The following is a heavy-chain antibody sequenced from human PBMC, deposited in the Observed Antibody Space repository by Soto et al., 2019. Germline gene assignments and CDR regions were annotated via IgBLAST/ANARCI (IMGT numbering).Heavy chain of an antibody. CDR2: VYHTGST. J-gene: IGHJ4*02. D-gene: IGHD2-21*01. Sequence: QVQLRQSGPRLARPSGTLSLTCVVSGDSISSTHWWTWVRQTPGTGLEWIGEVYHTGSTKYNPSLXNXAXIXXDKSNNQSSLNLKSLTAADTAVYYCATLPPRIVVTILPIPSWGQGAQVTVSS. CDR1: GDSISSTHW. CDR3: ATLPPRIVVTILPIPS. V-gene: IGHV4-4*02.